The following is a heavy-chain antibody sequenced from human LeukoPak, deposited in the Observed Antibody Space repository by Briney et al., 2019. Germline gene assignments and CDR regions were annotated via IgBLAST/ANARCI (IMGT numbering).Heavy chain of an antibody. J-gene: IGHJ4*02. CDR2: ISSSSSSI. CDR1: GGSVSRTNYY. V-gene: IGHV3-21*01. Sequence: PSETLSLTCTVSGGSVSRTNYYWGWLRQSPGTGLEWVSSISSSSSSIYYADSVKGRFTISRDNAKNSLYLQMNSLRAEDTAVYYCARGGSGNWNAPFDYWGQGTLVTVSS. CDR3: ARGGSGNWNAPFDY. D-gene: IGHD1-1*01.